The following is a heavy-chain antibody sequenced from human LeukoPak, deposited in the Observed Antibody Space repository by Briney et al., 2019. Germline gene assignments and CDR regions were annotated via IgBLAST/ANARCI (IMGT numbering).Heavy chain of an antibody. CDR2: INHSGST. CDR3: AXGGRYCSGGSCYSNRPYFDY. J-gene: IGHJ4*02. D-gene: IGHD2-15*01. CDR1: GGSFSGYY. V-gene: IGHV4-34*01. Sequence: SETLSLTCAVYGGSFSGYYWSWIRQPPGKGLEWIGEINHSGSTNYNPSLKSRVTISVDTSKNQFSLKLSSVTAADTAVYYCAXGGRYCSGGSCYSNRPYFDYWGQGTLVTVSS.